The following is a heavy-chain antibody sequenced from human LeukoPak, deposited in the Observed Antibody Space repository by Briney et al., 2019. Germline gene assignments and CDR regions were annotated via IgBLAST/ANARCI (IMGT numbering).Heavy chain of an antibody. V-gene: IGHV4-34*01. J-gene: IGHJ1*01. D-gene: IGHD5-18*01. CDR2: INHSGST. CDR1: GGSFSGYY. CDR3: ARVGIQLWLRVYFQH. Sequence: PSETPSLTCAVYGGSFSGYYWSWIRHPPGKGLEWIGEINHSGSTNYNPSLKSRVTISVDTSKNQFSLKLSSVTAADMAVYYCARVGIQLWLRVYFQHWGQGTLVTVSS.